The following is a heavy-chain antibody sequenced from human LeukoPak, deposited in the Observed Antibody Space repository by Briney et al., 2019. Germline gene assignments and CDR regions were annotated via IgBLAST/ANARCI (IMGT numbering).Heavy chain of an antibody. V-gene: IGHV3-7*01. D-gene: IGHD5-18*01. CDR1: GFTFSSYW. CDR3: ARDTGGGYSCYDC. Sequence: GGSLRLSCAASGFTFSSYWMTWIREAPGKGLEWVANIKQDGSEKYYVDSVEGRFTISRDNAKSSLYLQMNSLRAEDTAVYYCARDTGGGYSCYDCWGQGTLVTVSS. J-gene: IGHJ4*02. CDR2: IKQDGSEK.